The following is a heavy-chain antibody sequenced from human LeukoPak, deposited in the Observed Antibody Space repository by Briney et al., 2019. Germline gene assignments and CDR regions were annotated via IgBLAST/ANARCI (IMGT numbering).Heavy chain of an antibody. CDR3: AREGAVAGTSDC. J-gene: IGHJ4*02. Sequence: GRSLRLSCAASGFTFSSYSMNWVRQTPGKGLEWVSFISSTSSYIYYADSVKGRFTISRDNAKNSLSLQMNSLRAEDTAVYYCAREGAVAGTSDCWGQGTLVTVSS. CDR1: GFTFSSYS. V-gene: IGHV3-21*01. CDR2: ISSTSSYI. D-gene: IGHD6-19*01.